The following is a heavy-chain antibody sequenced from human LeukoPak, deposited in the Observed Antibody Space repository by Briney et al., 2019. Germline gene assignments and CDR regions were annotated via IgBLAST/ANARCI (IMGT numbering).Heavy chain of an antibody. Sequence: PGGSLRLSCAASGFTFSGSAMHWVRQASGKGLEWVGRIRSKANSYATAYAASVKGRFTISRDDSKNTAYLQMNSLKTEDTAVYYCTSRVLRDYDFWSGYRTLDYWGQGTLVTVSS. CDR2: IRSKANSYAT. CDR3: TSRVLRDYDFWSGYRTLDY. V-gene: IGHV3-73*01. D-gene: IGHD3-3*01. J-gene: IGHJ4*02. CDR1: GFTFSGSA.